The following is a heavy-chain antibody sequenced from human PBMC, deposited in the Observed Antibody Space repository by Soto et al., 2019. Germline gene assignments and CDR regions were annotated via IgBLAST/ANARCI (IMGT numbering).Heavy chain of an antibody. Sequence: GGSLRLSCAASGFTFSSYAMHWVRQAPGKGLEWVAVISYDGSNKYYADSVKGRFTISRDNSKNTLYLQMNSLRTEDTAVYYCARPLWRDDYNWGYFDLWGRGTLVIVSS. D-gene: IGHD4-4*01. CDR3: ARPLWRDDYNWGYFDL. CDR2: ISYDGSNK. CDR1: GFTFSSYA. V-gene: IGHV3-30-3*01. J-gene: IGHJ2*01.